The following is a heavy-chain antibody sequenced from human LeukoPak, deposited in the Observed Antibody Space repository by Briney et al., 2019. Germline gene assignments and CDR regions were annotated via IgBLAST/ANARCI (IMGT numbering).Heavy chain of an antibody. D-gene: IGHD2/OR15-2a*01. J-gene: IGHJ4*02. Sequence: PSETLSLTCTVSGGSISSYYWSWIRQSPGKGLEWIGYIYYSGSTNYNPSLKSRLTISVDTSKNQFSLRLSSVTAADTAVYYCARHLAILSGFDYWGQGTLVTVFS. V-gene: IGHV4-59*08. CDR3: ARHLAILSGFDY. CDR2: IYYSGST. CDR1: GGSISSYY.